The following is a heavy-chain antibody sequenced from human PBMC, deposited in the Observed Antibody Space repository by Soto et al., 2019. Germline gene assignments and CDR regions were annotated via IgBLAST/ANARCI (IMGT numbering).Heavy chain of an antibody. CDR3: AKILLQYHYGGFDY. J-gene: IGHJ4*02. D-gene: IGHD2-21*01. V-gene: IGHV3-23*01. CDR1: GFTFSTYA. CDR2: ISGSGGSA. Sequence: DVQLLESGGGLVQPGGSLRLSCAASGFTFSTYAMSWVRQAPGKGLEWVSTISGSGGSAYYSDSVKGRFTISRDNSKNTLYLQMNSLRAEDTAVYYCAKILLQYHYGGFDYWGQGTLVTVSS.